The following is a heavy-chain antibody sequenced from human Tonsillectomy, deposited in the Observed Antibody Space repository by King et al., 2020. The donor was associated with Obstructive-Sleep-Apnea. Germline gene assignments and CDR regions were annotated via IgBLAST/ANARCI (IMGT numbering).Heavy chain of an antibody. CDR3: AKRIYVMSAENALDV. CDR1: GFTFSIYG. Sequence: VQLVESGGGLVQPGGSLRLSCAVSGFTFSIYGMSWVRQAPGKGLEWVSAISGSGGSTYYADSVRGRFTISRDNSKNTLYLQMNSLRAEDAAVYYCAKRIYVMSAENALDVWGQGTTVTVSS. CDR2: ISGSGGST. V-gene: IGHV3-23*04. J-gene: IGHJ6*02. D-gene: IGHD3-10*02.